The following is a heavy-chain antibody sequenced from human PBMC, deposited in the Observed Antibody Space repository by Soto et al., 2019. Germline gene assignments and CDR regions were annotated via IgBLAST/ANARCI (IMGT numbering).Heavy chain of an antibody. V-gene: IGHV4-59*01. CDR3: ARAPYCSGTSCPFDY. D-gene: IGHD2-2*01. CDR1: GGSISSYY. CDR2: IYYSGST. Sequence: PSETLSLTCTVSGGSISSYYWSWIRQPPGKGLEWIGNIYYSGSTNYNPSLKSRVTISVDTSKNQFSLKLNSVTAADTAVYYCARAPYCSGTSCPFDYWGQGTLVTV. J-gene: IGHJ4*02.